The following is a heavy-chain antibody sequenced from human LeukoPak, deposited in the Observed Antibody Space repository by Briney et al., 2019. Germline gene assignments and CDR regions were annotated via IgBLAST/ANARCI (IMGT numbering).Heavy chain of an antibody. Sequence: PGGSLRLSCATSGFSFSKYWMTWVRQATGEGLEWVANIKQDGSEKYYVDSVKGRFTISRDNAKNSLYLQMNSLRAEDTAVYYCARVTFLYGGNSGWFDPWGQGTLLTVSP. CDR1: GFSFSKYW. CDR3: ARVTFLYGGNSGWFDP. D-gene: IGHD4-23*01. CDR2: IKQDGSEK. J-gene: IGHJ5*02. V-gene: IGHV3-7*01.